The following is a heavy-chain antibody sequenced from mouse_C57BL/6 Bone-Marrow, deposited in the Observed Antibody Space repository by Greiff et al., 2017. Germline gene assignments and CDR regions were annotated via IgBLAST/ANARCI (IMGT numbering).Heavy chain of an antibody. V-gene: IGHV5-6*01. CDR1: GFTFSSYG. CDR2: ISSGGSYT. D-gene: IGHD3-1*01. J-gene: IGHJ3*01. Sequence: EVKLVESGGDLVKPGGSLKLSCAASGFTFSSYGMSWVRQTPDKRLEWVATISSGGSYTYYPDSVKGRFTISRDNAKNTLYLQMSSLKSEDTARYYCARHGAFFAYWGQGTLVTVSA. CDR3: ARHGAFFAY.